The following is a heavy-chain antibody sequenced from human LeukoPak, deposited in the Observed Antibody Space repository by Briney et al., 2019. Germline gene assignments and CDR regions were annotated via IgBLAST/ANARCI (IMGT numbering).Heavy chain of an antibody. CDR1: GFSFSSYG. CDR2: IWYDGSKK. D-gene: IGHD6-19*01. Sequence: PGGSLRLSCAASGFSFSSYGMHWVRQAPGKGLEWVAVIWYDGSKKYYADSVKGRFIISRDNSRNTLYLQMNSLRVEDTAVYYCAKDEAVWGQGTLVTVSS. V-gene: IGHV3-33*06. CDR3: AKDEAV. J-gene: IGHJ4*02.